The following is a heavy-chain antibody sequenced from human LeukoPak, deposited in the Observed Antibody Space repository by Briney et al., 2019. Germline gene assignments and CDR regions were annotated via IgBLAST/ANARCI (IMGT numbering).Heavy chain of an antibody. CDR3: ARIGGVWSGYYLAY. J-gene: IGHJ4*02. CDR1: GYTFTGYY. D-gene: IGHD3-3*01. Sequence: ASVKVSCKASGYTFTGYYMHWVRQAPGQGLEWMGWMNPNSGNTGYAQKFQGRVTITRNTSISTAYMELSSLRSEDTAVYYCARIGGVWSGYYLAYWGQGTLVTVSP. CDR2: MNPNSGNT. V-gene: IGHV1-8*03.